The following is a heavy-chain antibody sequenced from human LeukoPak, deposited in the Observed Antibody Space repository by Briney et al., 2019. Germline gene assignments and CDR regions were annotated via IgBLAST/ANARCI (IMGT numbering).Heavy chain of an antibody. CDR2: ISSGGSYI. J-gene: IGHJ4*02. D-gene: IGHD3-22*01. CDR1: GFTFSSYS. CDR3: ARDSTPYDSSGYCYDY. V-gene: IGHV3-21*01. Sequence: GGSLRLSCAASGFTFSSYSMNWVRQAPGKGLEWVSSISSGGSYIYYADSVKGRFSISRDNAKNSLFLQMNSLRADDTAVYYCARDSTPYDSSGYCYDYWGQGTLVTVSS.